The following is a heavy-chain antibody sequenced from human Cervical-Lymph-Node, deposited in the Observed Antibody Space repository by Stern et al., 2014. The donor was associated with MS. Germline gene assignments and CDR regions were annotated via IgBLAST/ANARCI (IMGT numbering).Heavy chain of an antibody. D-gene: IGHD5-18*01. CDR1: GASINSGNNY. CDR3: ARDGGYTQGFRNYGMDV. CDR2: ISYSGST. J-gene: IGHJ6*02. V-gene: IGHV4-31*03. Sequence: QVQLQESGPGLVKPSQTLSLICTVSGASINSGNNYWYWIRQHPGRGLEWVGYISYSGSTNYNPSLKSRVTISADRSQKQFSLTLTSVNAADTAVYYCARDGGYTQGFRNYGMDVWGQGTAVTVSS.